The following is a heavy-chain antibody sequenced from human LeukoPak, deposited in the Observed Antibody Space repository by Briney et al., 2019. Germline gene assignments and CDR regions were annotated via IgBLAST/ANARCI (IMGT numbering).Heavy chain of an antibody. J-gene: IGHJ4*02. CDR2: IIPILGIA. D-gene: IGHD5-18*01. CDR3: ASQTGYSYGLWYFDC. CDR1: GGTFSSYA. V-gene: IGHV1-69*04. Sequence: ASVTVSCKASGGTFSSYAISWVRQAPGQGLEWMGRIIPILGIANYAQKFQGRVTITADKSTSTAYMELSSLRSEDTAVYYCASQTGYSYGLWYFDCWGQGTLVTVSS.